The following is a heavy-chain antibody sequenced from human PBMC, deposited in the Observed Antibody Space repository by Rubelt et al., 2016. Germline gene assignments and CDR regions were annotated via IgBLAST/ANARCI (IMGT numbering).Heavy chain of an antibody. V-gene: IGHV4-34*01. D-gene: IGHD1-26*01. CDR3: ARVLGGTYYDAFDM. CDR2: ITLGGTT. Sequence: QVQLQQWGAGLLKPSETLSLACGVYSGSLSGYYWNWIRQSPGKGLEWIGEITLGGTTNYNPSLKSRVTISVDPSKNHFSLKLSSVTAAGTAVYYCARVLGGTYYDAFDMWGQGTVVTVFS. J-gene: IGHJ3*02. CDR1: SGSLSGYY.